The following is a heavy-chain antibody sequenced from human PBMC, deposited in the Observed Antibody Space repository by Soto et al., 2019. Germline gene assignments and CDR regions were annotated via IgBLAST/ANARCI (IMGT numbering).Heavy chain of an antibody. CDR1: VFPLSSYY. CDR3: ARDSKWGSIAPPYY. CDR2: IYSGGST. Sequence: GGSLRLCFAASVFPLSSYYVSWVRQAPGRGLEWVSVIYSGGSTYYADSVKGRFTISRDNSKNTLYLQMNSLRAEDTAVYYCARDSKWGSIAPPYYWGQGTLVTVSS. V-gene: IGHV3-53*01. J-gene: IGHJ4*02. D-gene: IGHD2-15*01.